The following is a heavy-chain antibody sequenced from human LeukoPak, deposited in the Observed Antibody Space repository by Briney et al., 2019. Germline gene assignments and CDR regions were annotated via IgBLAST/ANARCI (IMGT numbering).Heavy chain of an antibody. CDR1: GGTIRGFV. Sequence: GASVKVSCKASGGTIRGFVINWMRQAPGEGLEWMGRINTLSGTTNYTQKFQGRVTMTTDESTTTVFMELSRLTSEDTAVYYCTRGDDFLAAYNYMYVWGKGSSVIVSS. CDR2: INTLSGTT. D-gene: IGHD3-9*01. CDR3: TRGDDFLAAYNYMYV. J-gene: IGHJ6*03. V-gene: IGHV1-69*05.